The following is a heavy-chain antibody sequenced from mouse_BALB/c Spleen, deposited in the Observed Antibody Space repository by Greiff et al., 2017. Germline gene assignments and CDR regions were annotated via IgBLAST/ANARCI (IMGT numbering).Heavy chain of an antibody. V-gene: IGHV3-8*02. Sequence: EVPLKESGPSLVKPSQTLSLTCSVTGDSLTSCYWNWIRNFPGNKLEYMGYISYSGSTYYTPALKSRISSTRDTSKNQYYLQLNSVTTEDTATYYCARRDSSSWFAYWGQGTLVTVSA. J-gene: IGHJ3*01. CDR3: ARRDSSSWFAY. D-gene: IGHD1-1*01. CDR1: GDSLTSCY. CDR2: ISYSGST.